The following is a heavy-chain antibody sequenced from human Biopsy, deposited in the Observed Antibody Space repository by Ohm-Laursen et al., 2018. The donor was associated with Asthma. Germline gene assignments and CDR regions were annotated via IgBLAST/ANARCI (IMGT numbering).Heavy chain of an antibody. V-gene: IGHV1-18*01. CDR3: ARAVDYSHYYGIDV. CDR2: ISVYNGNT. J-gene: IGHJ6*02. Sequence: ASVKVSCKTSGYTFNSAGITWVRQAPGQGLEWMRWISVYNGNTKVAQKLQDRVTMITDTSTSTAYMELRSLRSDDTAVYFRARAVDYSHYYGIDVWGQGTTVTVS. D-gene: IGHD3-10*01. CDR1: GYTFNSAG.